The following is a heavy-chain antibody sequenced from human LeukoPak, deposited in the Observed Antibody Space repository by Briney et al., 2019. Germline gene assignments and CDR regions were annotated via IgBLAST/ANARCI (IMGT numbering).Heavy chain of an antibody. CDR1: GGSIINYY. CDR3: ARLKYYDSTGYSPGYYMDV. D-gene: IGHD3-22*01. J-gene: IGHJ6*03. Sequence: SETLSLTCTVSGGSIINYYWSWIRQSAGTGLEWVRRIYITGSTNYNPSLQSRLSMSVDTSKNQFSLRLTSVSAADTAVYYCARLKYYDSTGYSPGYYMDVWGKGITVTVSS. CDR2: IYITGST. V-gene: IGHV4-4*07.